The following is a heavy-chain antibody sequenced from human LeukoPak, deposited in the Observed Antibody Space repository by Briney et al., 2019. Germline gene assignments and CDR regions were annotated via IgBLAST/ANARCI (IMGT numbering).Heavy chain of an antibody. V-gene: IGHV4-4*07. CDR1: GGSISGYF. CDR2: MYSTGSN. D-gene: IGHD5-12*01. CDR3: AREPTSGREPASGRPLDY. J-gene: IGHJ4*02. Sequence: PSETLSLTCTVSGGSISGYFWNWIRQPAGKGLEWIGRMYSTGSNNYNPSLTSRVTMSLDTSKNHFSLNLTSVTTADTAVYYCAREPTSGREPASGRPLDYWGQGTLVTVSS.